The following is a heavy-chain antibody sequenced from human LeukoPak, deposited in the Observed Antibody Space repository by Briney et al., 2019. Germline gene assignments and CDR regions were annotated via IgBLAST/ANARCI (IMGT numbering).Heavy chain of an antibody. CDR1: AGSISSYY. CDR2: IYTSGST. D-gene: IGHD1-26*01. J-gene: IGHJ5*02. CDR3: ARGLVGTTGEQNWFDP. V-gene: IGHV4-4*07. Sequence: PSETLSLTCTVSAGSISSYYWSWIRQPAGKGPEWIVRIYTSGSTNYNPSLKSRVTISVDKSKNQFSLKLSSVTAADTAVYYCARGLVGTTGEQNWFDPWGQGTLVTVSS.